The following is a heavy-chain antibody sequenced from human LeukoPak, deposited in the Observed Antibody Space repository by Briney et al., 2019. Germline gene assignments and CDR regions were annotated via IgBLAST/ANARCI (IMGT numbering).Heavy chain of an antibody. CDR3: TKTGGPWD. Sequence: GGSLRLSCAASGFTVITSYMSWVRQAPGKGLEWVSVIFREGTTYYADSVKGRFTISRDNSKNTLYLQMNTLRAEDTAIYYCTKTGGPWDWGQGALVTVSS. V-gene: IGHV3-66*01. J-gene: IGHJ4*02. CDR2: IFREGTT. D-gene: IGHD7-27*01. CDR1: GFTVITSY.